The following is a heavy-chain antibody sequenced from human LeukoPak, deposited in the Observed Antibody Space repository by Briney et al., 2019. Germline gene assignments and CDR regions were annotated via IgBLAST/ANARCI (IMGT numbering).Heavy chain of an antibody. J-gene: IGHJ6*02. D-gene: IGHD3-10*01. V-gene: IGHV1-24*01. CDR3: ATWLTMVRGAAFLGMDV. CDR2: FDPEDGET. Sequence: ASVKVSCKVSGYTLTELSMHWVRQAPGKGREWMGGFDPEDGETIYAQKFQGRVTMTEDTSTDTAYMELSSLRSEDTAVYYCATWLTMVRGAAFLGMDVWGQGTTVTVSS. CDR1: GYTLTELS.